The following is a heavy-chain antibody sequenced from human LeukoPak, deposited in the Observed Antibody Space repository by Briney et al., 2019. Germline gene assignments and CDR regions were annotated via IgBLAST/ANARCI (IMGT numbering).Heavy chain of an antibody. J-gene: IGHJ6*03. CDR3: ARAVTGSSFANYYYYMDV. CDR1: GGSISRYY. D-gene: IGHD4-11*01. Sequence: SETLSLTCTVSGGSISRYYWSWIRQPAGKGLEWIGRIYGSGSTTYNPSLKSRVRLSVDTSKNQFSLKLSSVTAADTAVYYCARAVTGSSFANYYYYMDVWGKGTTVTVSS. CDR2: IYGSGST. V-gene: IGHV4-4*07.